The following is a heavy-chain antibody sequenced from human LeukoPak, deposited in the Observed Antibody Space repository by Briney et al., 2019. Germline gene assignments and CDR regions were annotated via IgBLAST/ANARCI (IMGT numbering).Heavy chain of an antibody. V-gene: IGHV3-48*01. CDR2: INGDSSTI. CDR1: GFTFSSQS. Sequence: PGGSLRLSCAASGFTFSSQSINWVRRAPGKGLEWVSYINGDSSTIYYADSVKGRFTISRDNAKNSLYLQMNGLRAEDTAVYYCASERKRHCSGGRCYVFDYWGQGTLVTVSS. J-gene: IGHJ4*02. D-gene: IGHD2-15*01. CDR3: ASERKRHCSGGRCYVFDY.